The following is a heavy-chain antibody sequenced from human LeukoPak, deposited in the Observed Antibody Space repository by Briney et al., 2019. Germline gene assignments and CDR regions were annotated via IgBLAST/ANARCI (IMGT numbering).Heavy chain of an antibody. J-gene: IGHJ4*02. Sequence: GGSLRLSCAASGFTFSSYWMHWVRQAPGKGLVWVSRINSDGSTTTYADSVKGRFTISRDNAQNTLYLRMNSLGVEDTAVYYCTRGGVDYWGQGTLVTVSS. CDR3: TRGGVDY. CDR1: GFTFSSYW. V-gene: IGHV3-74*01. CDR2: INSDGSTT.